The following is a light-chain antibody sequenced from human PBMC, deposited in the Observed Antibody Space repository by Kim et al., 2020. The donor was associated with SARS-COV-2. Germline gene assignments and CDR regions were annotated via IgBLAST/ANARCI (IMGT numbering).Light chain of an antibody. Sequence: ALGQTVRITCQGDSLRNYYASWYQQKPGQAPVLVIFGKNNRPSGIPDRFSGSSSGITASLTITGVQAEDEADYYCNSRDSSGHHRVFGGGTQLTVL. J-gene: IGLJ3*02. CDR3: NSRDSSGHHRV. CDR2: GKN. V-gene: IGLV3-19*01. CDR1: SLRNYY.